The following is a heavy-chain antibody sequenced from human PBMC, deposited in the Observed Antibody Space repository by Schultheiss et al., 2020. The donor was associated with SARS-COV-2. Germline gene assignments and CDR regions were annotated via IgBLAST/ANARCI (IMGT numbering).Heavy chain of an antibody. CDR2: IYTSGTT. V-gene: IGHV4-61*02. CDR3: ARLQRRELLFDP. CDR1: RGSISSGSYY. Sequence: SETLSLTCTVSRGSISSGSYYWTWIRQPAGKGLEWIGRIYTSGTTNYNPSLDSRVTISVDTSKNQFSLKLSSVTASDTALYYCARLQRRELLFDPWGQGTLVTVSS. D-gene: IGHD1-7*01. J-gene: IGHJ5*02.